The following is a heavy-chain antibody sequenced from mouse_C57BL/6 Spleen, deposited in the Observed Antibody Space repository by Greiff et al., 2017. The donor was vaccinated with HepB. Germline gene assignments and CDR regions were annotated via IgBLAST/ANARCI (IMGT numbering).Heavy chain of an antibody. Sequence: VQLQQPGAELVKPGASVKLSCKASGYTFTSYWMHWVKQRPGQGLEWIGMIHPNSGSTNYNEKFKSKATLTVDKSSSTAYMQLSSLTSEDSAVYYCARTTVVRYYFDYWGQGTTLTVSS. J-gene: IGHJ2*01. CDR3: ARTTVVRYYFDY. D-gene: IGHD1-1*01. CDR1: GYTFTSYW. CDR2: IHPNSGST. V-gene: IGHV1-64*01.